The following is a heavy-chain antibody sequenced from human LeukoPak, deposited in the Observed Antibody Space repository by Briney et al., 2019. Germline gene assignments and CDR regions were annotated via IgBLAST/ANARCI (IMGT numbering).Heavy chain of an antibody. CDR2: ISWNGGSI. D-gene: IGHD6-13*01. V-gene: IGHV3-9*01. CDR1: GFTFDDYA. J-gene: IGHJ4*02. Sequence: ALRLSCAASGFTFDDYAMHWVRQAPGKGLEWVSGISWNGGSIGYVDSVKGRFTISRDNAKNSLYLQMNSLRAQDTALYYCVKDSMAAAAGAYSGQNFDSWGQGTLVTVSS. CDR3: VKDSMAAAAGAYSGQNFDS.